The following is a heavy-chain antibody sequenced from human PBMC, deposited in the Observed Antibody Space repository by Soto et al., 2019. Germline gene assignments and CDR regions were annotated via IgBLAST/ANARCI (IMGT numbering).Heavy chain of an antibody. CDR2: LDAEDGET. CDR3: ATLPRTIERTPAAIWSFDS. D-gene: IGHD2-2*01. J-gene: IGHJ4*02. Sequence: ASVKVSCKASGYTFSAYYIHWVRQAPGKGLEWMGGLDAEDGETIYAQKLQGRGTMTEDTSTDTAYMELSSLTSEDTAMYYCATLPRTIERTPAAIWSFDSWGQGTLVTVSS. CDR1: GYTFSAYY. V-gene: IGHV1-24*01.